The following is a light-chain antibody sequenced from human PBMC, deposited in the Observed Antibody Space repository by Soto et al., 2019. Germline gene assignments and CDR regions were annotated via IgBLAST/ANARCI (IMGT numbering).Light chain of an antibody. V-gene: IGKV1-5*01. Sequence: DIQMTQSPSTLSASVGDRVTITCRASQSISSWLAWYQQKPGKVPKLLIYDASSLESGVPSRFSGSGSGTEFTLTISSLQPDDFATYYCQQYNSYSAFCQGTKVEIK. CDR2: DAS. CDR1: QSISSW. CDR3: QQYNSYSA. J-gene: IGKJ1*01.